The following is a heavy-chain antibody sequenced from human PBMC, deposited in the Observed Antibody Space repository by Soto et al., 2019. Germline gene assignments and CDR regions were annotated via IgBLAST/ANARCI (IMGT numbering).Heavy chain of an antibody. V-gene: IGHV1-2*04. J-gene: IGHJ6*02. CDR1: GYTFNGYY. CDR2: INPNSGGT. Sequence: QVQLVQSGAEVKKPGASVKVSCKASGYTFNGYYMHWVRQAPGQGLEWMGWINPNSGGTNYAQKFQGWVTMTRHTSISTAYMELSRLRSDDTAVYYCARGDYEGYYYYYGMDVWGQGTTVTVSS. D-gene: IGHD4-17*01. CDR3: ARGDYEGYYYYYGMDV.